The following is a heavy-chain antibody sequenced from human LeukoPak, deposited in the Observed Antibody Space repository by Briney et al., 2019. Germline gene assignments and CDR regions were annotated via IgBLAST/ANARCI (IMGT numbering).Heavy chain of an antibody. J-gene: IGHJ4*02. D-gene: IGHD5-18*01. CDR1: GFAFSSYW. Sequence: PGGSLRLSCAASGFAFSSYWMHWVRQAPGKGLVWVSRINSDGSSTSYADSVKGRFTISRDNAKNTLYLQLNSLRAEDTAVYYCARDPTAMVTFDYWGQGTLVTVSS. CDR3: ARDPTAMVTFDY. V-gene: IGHV3-74*01. CDR2: INSDGSST.